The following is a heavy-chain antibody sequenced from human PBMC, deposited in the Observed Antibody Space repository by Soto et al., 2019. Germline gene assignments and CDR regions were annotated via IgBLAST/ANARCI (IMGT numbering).Heavy chain of an antibody. D-gene: IGHD3-22*01. J-gene: IGHJ4*02. CDR1: GYAFTRFT. Sequence: QAQLVQSGAEVQKPGASVKVSCKASGYAFTRFTIHWVRQAPGQRLEWMGSINTGNGNTRFLQKFQGRVTFTRDTSANTAYMELSSLTSEDTAVYYCARPKDYDDCLDLWGQGTLVTVSS. CDR2: INTGNGNT. V-gene: IGHV1-3*04. CDR3: ARPKDYDDCLDL.